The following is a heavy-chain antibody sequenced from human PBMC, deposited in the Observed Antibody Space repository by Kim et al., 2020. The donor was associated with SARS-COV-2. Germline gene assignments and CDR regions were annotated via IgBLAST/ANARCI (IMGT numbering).Heavy chain of an antibody. CDR1: GGSISSYY. J-gene: IGHJ4*02. Sequence: SETLSLTCTVSGGSISSYYWSWIRQPPGKGLEWIGYIYYSGSTNYNPSLKSRVTISVDTSKNQFSLKLSSVTAADTAVYYCARGGDRPYYFDYWGQGTLVTVSS. D-gene: IGHD3-16*01. CDR3: ARGGDRPYYFDY. CDR2: IYYSGST. V-gene: IGHV4-59*13.